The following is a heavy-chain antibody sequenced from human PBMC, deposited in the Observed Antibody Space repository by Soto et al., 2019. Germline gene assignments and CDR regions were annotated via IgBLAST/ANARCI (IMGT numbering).Heavy chain of an antibody. D-gene: IGHD3-10*01. CDR2: IYTSGST. CDR3: AREGGSGSYYTDYYYSGMDV. Sequence: SETLSLTCTVSGGSISSYYWSWIRQPAGKGLEWIGRIYTSGSTNYNPSLKSRVTMSVDTSKNQFSLKLSSVTAADTAVYYCAREGGSGSYYTDYYYSGMDVWGQGTTVTVSS. CDR1: GGSISSYY. J-gene: IGHJ6*02. V-gene: IGHV4-4*07.